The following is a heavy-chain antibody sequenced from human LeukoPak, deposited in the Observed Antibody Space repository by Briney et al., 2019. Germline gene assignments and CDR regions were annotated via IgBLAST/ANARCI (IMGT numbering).Heavy chain of an antibody. Sequence: GGSLRLSCAASGFTFSSYAMSWARQAPGKGLEWVSAISGSGGSTYYADSVKGRFTISRDNSKNTLYLQMNSLRAEDTAVYYCAKDKIQQQLEPHAFDIWGQGTMVTVSS. D-gene: IGHD6-13*01. CDR1: GFTFSSYA. CDR3: AKDKIQQQLEPHAFDI. V-gene: IGHV3-23*01. J-gene: IGHJ3*02. CDR2: ISGSGGST.